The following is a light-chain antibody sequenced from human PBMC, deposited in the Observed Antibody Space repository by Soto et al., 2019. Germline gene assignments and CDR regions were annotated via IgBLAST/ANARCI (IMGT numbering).Light chain of an antibody. Sequence: QSALTQPASVSGSPGQSITISCTVTSNNIDSHNFVSWYQQHPGKVPKLMIYEDTERPSGVSDRFSGSKSGRTASLTISGLQAEDEADYCCCSYAGQTVFFAGGTKLTVL. CDR1: SNNIDSHNF. CDR2: EDT. CDR3: CSYAGQTVF. V-gene: IGLV2-23*01. J-gene: IGLJ2*01.